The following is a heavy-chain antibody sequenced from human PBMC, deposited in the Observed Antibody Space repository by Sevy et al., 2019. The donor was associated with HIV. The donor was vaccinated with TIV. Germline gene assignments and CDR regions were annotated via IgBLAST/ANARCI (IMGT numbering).Heavy chain of an antibody. V-gene: IGHV3-72*01. CDR3: ATHAGIAAAGRVFDY. CDR2: TRNKADGYTT. Sequence: GGSLRLSCVASGFIFSDHYMEWVRQAPGKGLEWVGRTRNKADGYTTEYAASVKGRFTISRDESKNSLYVQMNSLKTEDTAVYYCATHAGIAAAGRVFDYWGQGTLVTVSS. D-gene: IGHD6-13*01. J-gene: IGHJ4*02. CDR1: GFIFSDHY.